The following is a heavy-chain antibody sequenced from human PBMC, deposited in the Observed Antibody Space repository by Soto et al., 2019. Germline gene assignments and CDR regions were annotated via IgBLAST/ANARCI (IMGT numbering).Heavy chain of an antibody. J-gene: IGHJ5*02. CDR2: MSAYNGNT. CDR3: ARDGNTITIFGVVLDWFDP. V-gene: IGHV1-18*01. D-gene: IGHD3-3*01. Sequence: ASVKVSCKASGYTFTSYGISWVRQAPGQGLEWLGWMSAYNGNTNYAQKLQGRVTMTTDTSTSTAYMELRSLRSDDTAVYYCARDGNTITIFGVVLDWFDPWGQGTLVTVSS. CDR1: GYTFTSYG.